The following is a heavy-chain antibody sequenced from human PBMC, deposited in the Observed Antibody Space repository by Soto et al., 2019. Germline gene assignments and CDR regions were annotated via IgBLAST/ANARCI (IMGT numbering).Heavy chain of an antibody. CDR2: IWSDASNK. Sequence: GSLRLCGAASVFSFSNHGMHWVRQAPGKGLEWVAAIWSDASNKYYADSGKGRFTISRDNSKNTLYLQMNTLRAEDTAVYYCATDGFNKPGYYYGMGVWGQGTTGTVS. V-gene: IGHV3-33*03. D-gene: IGHD6-25*01. CDR1: VFSFSNHG. CDR3: ATDGFNKPGYYYGMGV. J-gene: IGHJ6*02.